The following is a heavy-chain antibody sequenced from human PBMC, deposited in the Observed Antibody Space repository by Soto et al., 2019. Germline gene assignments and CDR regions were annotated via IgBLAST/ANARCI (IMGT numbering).Heavy chain of an antibody. CDR3: AREGATVTKSNWFDP. CDR2: INPSGGST. J-gene: IGHJ5*02. D-gene: IGHD4-17*01. V-gene: IGHV1-46*01. CDR1: GYTFTSYY. Sequence: QVQLVQSGAEVKKPGASVKVSCKASGYTFTSYYMHWVRQAPGQGLEWMGIINPSGGSTSYAQKFRGRVTMTRDTSTSTVYMELSSLRSEDTAVYYCAREGATVTKSNWFDPWGQGTLVTVSS.